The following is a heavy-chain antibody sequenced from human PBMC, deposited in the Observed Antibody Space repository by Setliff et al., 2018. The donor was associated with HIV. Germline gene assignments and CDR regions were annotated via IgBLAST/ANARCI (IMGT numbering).Heavy chain of an antibody. Sequence: LSCAASGFTFSSYSMNWVRQAPGKGLEWVSSISSSSSYIYYADSVKGRFTISRDNAKNSLYLQMNSLRAEDTAVYYCASSYYYDSSGYGSSYWGQGTLVTVSS. CDR1: GFTFSSYS. D-gene: IGHD3-22*01. V-gene: IGHV3-21*01. CDR3: ASSYYYDSSGYGSSY. J-gene: IGHJ4*02. CDR2: ISSSSSYI.